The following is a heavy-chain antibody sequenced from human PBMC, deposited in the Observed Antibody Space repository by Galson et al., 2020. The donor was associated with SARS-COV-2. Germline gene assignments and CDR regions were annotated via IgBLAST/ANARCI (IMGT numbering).Heavy chain of an antibody. Sequence: SETLSLTCTVSGGPITSDGSYWSWIRQHPGRGLEWIGYIFYSGYTYYNPSLKSRVTMSLDTSKNQFSLKLNSVTAADTAVYSCASGLGEDAWGQGTLVTVAS. CDR2: IFYSGYT. V-gene: IGHV4-31*03. CDR3: ASGLGEDA. D-gene: IGHD3-16*01. CDR1: GGPITSDGSY. J-gene: IGHJ5*02.